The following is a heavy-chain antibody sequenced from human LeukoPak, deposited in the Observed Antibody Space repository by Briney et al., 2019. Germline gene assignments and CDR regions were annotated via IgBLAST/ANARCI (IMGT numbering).Heavy chain of an antibody. CDR1: GYSFPNYW. J-gene: IGHJ5*02. CDR3: ARGPYAYTSSATLGSYNWFDP. CDR2: IYPGDSHT. D-gene: IGHD2-2*02. Sequence: GESLRISCKGSGYSFPNYWIGWVRQMPGKGLEWMGIIYPGDSHTRYSPSFQDQVTISVDKSISTAYLQWSSLKASDTAMYYCARGPYAYTSSATLGSYNWFDPWGQGSLVTVSS. V-gene: IGHV5-51*01.